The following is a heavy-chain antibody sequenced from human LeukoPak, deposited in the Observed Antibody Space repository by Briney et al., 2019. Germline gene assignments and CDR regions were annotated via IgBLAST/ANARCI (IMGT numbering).Heavy chain of an antibody. D-gene: IGHD3-10*01. Sequence: SETLSLTWAVSGGSISCGSYYWSRIPRPAGKGLGWIRRIYTSGSTNCNPSLKSRITISVDTSKNQLSLKLSSVTGADTAVYYCARVHYGWGSLYYYNYYMDVWGKGTTVTISS. J-gene: IGHJ6*03. V-gene: IGHV4-61*02. CDR1: GGSISCGSYY. CDR3: ARVHYGWGSLYYYNYYMDV. CDR2: IYTSGST.